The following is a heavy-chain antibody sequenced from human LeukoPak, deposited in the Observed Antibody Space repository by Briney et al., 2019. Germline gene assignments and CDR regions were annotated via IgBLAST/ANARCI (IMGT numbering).Heavy chain of an antibody. CDR1: GASISSSAWY. V-gene: IGHV4-39*07. Sequence: SETLSLTCTVSGASISSSAWYWGWIRQPPGKGLEWIGILYYSGSTYYNPSLKSRVTLSVDTSKNQFSLRLSSVTAADTAVYYCARIGGSFYFYYYMDVWGKGTTVIVSS. J-gene: IGHJ6*03. D-gene: IGHD1-26*01. CDR2: LYYSGST. CDR3: ARIGGSFYFYYYMDV.